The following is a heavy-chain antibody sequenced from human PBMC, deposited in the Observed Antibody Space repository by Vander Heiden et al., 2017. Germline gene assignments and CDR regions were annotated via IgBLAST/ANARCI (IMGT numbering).Heavy chain of an antibody. D-gene: IGHD3-10*01. Sequence: EVQLLESLVGLVQPGRSLRLSCAASGITFDIYAMHWVRQAPGKGLEWVSGISWNSGSIGDEDVEKGRFTISRDNAKNSLYLQMNSMRAEATALYYCAKDIEGVVRGVIDYWGQGTLVTVSS. CDR2: ISWNSGSI. J-gene: IGHJ4*02. CDR1: GITFDIYA. V-gene: IGHV3-9*01. CDR3: AKDIEGVVRGVIDY.